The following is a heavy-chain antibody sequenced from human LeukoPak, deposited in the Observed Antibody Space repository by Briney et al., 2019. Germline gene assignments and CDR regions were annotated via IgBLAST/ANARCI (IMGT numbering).Heavy chain of an antibody. V-gene: IGHV4-59*08. J-gene: IGHJ3*02. CDR1: GGSISSYY. CDR2: IYYSGST. D-gene: IGHD6-19*01. Sequence: SETLSLTCTVSGGSISSYYWSWIRQPPGKGLEWIGYIYYSGSTNYNPSLKSRVTISVDTSKNQFSLKLSSVTAADTAVYYCARPRSSGWYRNRDAFDIWGQGTMVTVSS. CDR3: ARPRSSGWYRNRDAFDI.